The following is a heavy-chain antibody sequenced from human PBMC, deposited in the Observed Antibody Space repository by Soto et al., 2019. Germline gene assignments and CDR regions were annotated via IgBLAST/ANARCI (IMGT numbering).Heavy chain of an antibody. CDR2: IYYSGGT. D-gene: IGHD6-19*01. V-gene: IGHV4-39*01. CDR1: GGSISSGSYY. J-gene: IGHJ4*02. CDR3: ARLPGDSSGHY. Sequence: QLQLQESGPGLVKPSETLSLTCTVSGGSISSGSYYWGWIRQAPGNGLEWIGSIYYSGGTYYNPSLTSRVSISVDTSKNQFSLKLSSVTAADTAVYYCARLPGDSSGHYWGQGTLVTVSS.